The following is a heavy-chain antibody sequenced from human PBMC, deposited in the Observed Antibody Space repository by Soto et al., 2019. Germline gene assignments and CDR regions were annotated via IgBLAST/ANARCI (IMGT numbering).Heavy chain of an antibody. CDR3: ARVPGGGILNY. J-gene: IGHJ4*02. Sequence: EVQLVESGGGLVQTGGSLRLSCAASGFTVSSSHMSWVRQAPGKGLEWVSVIYNGGSTYYADSVKGRFTISRDNSKNTLYLQMNSLRAEDTAVYYCARVPGGGILNYWGQGTLVTVSS. CDR1: GFTVSSSH. CDR2: IYNGGST. V-gene: IGHV3-66*01. D-gene: IGHD2-15*01.